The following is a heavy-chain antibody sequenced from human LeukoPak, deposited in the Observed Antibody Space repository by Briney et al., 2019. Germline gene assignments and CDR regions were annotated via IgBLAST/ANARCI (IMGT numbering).Heavy chain of an antibody. D-gene: IGHD2-21*02. CDR2: ISYDGSNK. V-gene: IGHV3-30*18. CDR3: AKDFYCGGDCYAIDY. J-gene: IGHJ4*02. CDR1: GFTFSSYG. Sequence: PGGSLRLSCAASGFTFSSYGMHWVRQAPGKGLEWVAVISYDGSNKYYADSVKGRFTISRDNSKNTLYLQMNSLRAEDTAVYYCAKDFYCGGDCYAIDYWGQGTLSPSPQ.